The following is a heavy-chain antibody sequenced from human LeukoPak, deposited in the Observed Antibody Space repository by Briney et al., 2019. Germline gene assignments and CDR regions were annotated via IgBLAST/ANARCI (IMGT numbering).Heavy chain of an antibody. Sequence: GASVKVSCEASGYTFTGYYMHWVRQAPGQGLEWMGRINHNSGGTNYAQKFQGRVTMTRDTSISTAYMELSRLRSDDTAVYYCAVASYGSGSYYDPVDYWGQGTLVTVSS. D-gene: IGHD3-10*01. CDR3: AVASYGSGSYYDPVDY. CDR2: INHNSGGT. V-gene: IGHV1-2*06. J-gene: IGHJ4*02. CDR1: GYTFTGYY.